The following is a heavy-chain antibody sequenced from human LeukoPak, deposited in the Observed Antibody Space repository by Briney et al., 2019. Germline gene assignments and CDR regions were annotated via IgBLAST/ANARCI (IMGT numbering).Heavy chain of an antibody. CDR3: GRETDFGVVTN. J-gene: IGHJ4*02. CDR1: GDSVSRNSGA. D-gene: IGHD3-3*01. V-gene: IGHV6-1*01. Sequence: SQTLSLTCAISGDSVSRNSGAWNWIRQSPSRGLEWLGRTFYRSKWYSDYALFVKGRITINPDTSKNQFSLHLNSTTPEDTAVYYCGRETDFGVVTNWGQGTLVTVSS. CDR2: TFYRSKWYS.